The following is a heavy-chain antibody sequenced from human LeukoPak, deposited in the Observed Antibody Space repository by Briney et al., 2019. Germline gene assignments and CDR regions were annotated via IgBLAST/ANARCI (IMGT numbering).Heavy chain of an antibody. CDR1: GFTFSTYV. CDR3: GRYYVMDV. CDR2: ISDSGGST. V-gene: IGHV3-23*01. J-gene: IGHJ6*02. Sequence: GGSLRLSCAASGFTFSTYVMNWVRRAPGKGLEWVSTISDSGGSTYYADSVKGRFTISRDNSKSTLYLQMNSLRAEDTAVYYCGRYYVMDVWRQGTSVTVSS.